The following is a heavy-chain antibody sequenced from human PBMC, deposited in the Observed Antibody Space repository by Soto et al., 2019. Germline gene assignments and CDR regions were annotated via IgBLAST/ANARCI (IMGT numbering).Heavy chain of an antibody. CDR2: IIPIFGTA. V-gene: IGHV1-69*01. J-gene: IGHJ4*02. D-gene: IGHD4-17*01. Sequence: QVQLVQSGAEVKKPGSSVKVSCKASGGTFSSYAISWVRQAPGQGLEWVGGIIPIFGTANYAQKFQGRVTITADESTSTAYMELSSLRSEDTAVYYCARNVNYGDAPFFDYWGQGTLVTVSS. CDR3: ARNVNYGDAPFFDY. CDR1: GGTFSSYA.